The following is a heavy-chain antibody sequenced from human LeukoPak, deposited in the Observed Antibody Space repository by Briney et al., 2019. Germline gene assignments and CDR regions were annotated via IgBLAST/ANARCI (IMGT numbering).Heavy chain of an antibody. CDR1: GGSFSTYS. J-gene: IGHJ4*02. D-gene: IGHD2-8*01. Sequence: ASETLSLTCAVYGGSFSTYSWTWIRQPPGKGLEWIGEINHSGSTNYNPSLKSRVTISVDTSKKQFSLKLSSVTAADTAVYYCAGPSCTSSWWSIYFDYWGQGTLVTVSS. V-gene: IGHV4-34*01. CDR3: AGPSCTSSWWSIYFDY. CDR2: INHSGST.